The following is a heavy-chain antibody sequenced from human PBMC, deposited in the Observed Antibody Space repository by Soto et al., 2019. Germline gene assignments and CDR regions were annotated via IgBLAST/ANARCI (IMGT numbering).Heavy chain of an antibody. CDR2: ISYDGSNK. D-gene: IGHD1-1*01. V-gene: IGHV3-30-3*01. CDR3: ASTTATTGAFDI. J-gene: IGHJ3*02. CDR1: VFTCSSYA. Sequence: SLRLSCASSVFTCSSYAIHWVRQAPGKGLQWVAVISYDGSNKYYADSVKGRFTISRDNSKNTLYLQMNSLRAEDTAVYYCASTTATTGAFDIWGQGTMVTVSS.